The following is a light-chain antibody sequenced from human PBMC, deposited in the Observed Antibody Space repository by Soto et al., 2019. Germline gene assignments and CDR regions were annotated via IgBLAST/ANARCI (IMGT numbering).Light chain of an antibody. Sequence: EIVLTQSPGILSLSPGQRVTLSCRASQSVSNDFLAWYQQKPGQAPRLLIYGASTRATDVPDRFSGSGSGTDFILTITSLQSEDFGIYYCQQSYNFSRTFGQGTRLEIK. J-gene: IGKJ5*01. CDR2: GAS. CDR3: QQSYNFSRT. V-gene: IGKV3-20*01. CDR1: QSVSNDF.